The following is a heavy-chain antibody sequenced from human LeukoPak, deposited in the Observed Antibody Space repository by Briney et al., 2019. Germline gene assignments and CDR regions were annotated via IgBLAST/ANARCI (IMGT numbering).Heavy chain of an antibody. V-gene: IGHV6-1*01. D-gene: IGHD3-10*01. Sequence: SQTLSLTCAISGDSVSSNSAAWNWIRQSPSRGLEWLGRTYYRSKWYNDYAVSVKSRITINPDTSKNQFSLQLNSVTPEDTAVYYCARGYYYGSAYYYYYMDVWGKGTTDTVPS. CDR1: GDSVSSNSAA. J-gene: IGHJ6*03. CDR2: TYYRSKWYN. CDR3: ARGYYYGSAYYYYYMDV.